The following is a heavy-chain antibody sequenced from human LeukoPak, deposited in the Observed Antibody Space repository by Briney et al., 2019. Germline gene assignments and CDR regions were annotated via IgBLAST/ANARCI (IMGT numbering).Heavy chain of an antibody. CDR3: AKDDGGHYYYGMDV. CDR2: ISWNSGSI. CDR1: GSTFDDYA. V-gene: IGHV3-9*01. Sequence: GRSLRLSCAASGSTFDDYAMHWVRQAPGKGLEWVSGISWNSGSIGYADSVKGRFTISRDNAKNSLYLQMNSLRAEDTAVYYCAKDDGGHYYYGMDVWGQGTTVTVSS. J-gene: IGHJ6*02.